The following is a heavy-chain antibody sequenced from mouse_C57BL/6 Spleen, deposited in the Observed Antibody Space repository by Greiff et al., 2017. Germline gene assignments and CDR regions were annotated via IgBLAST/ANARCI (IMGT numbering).Heavy chain of an antibody. CDR3: ARDWDY. V-gene: IGHV5-4*01. CDR2: ISNGGSYT. CDR1: GFTFTGYA. Sequence: EVQVVESGGGLVKPGGSVKLSCAASGFTFTGYAMAWVRQTPEKRLEWVATISNGGSYTYYPDNIKGRFTFSRDNAKNNLNLQMSHLKSEDTAMYYCARDWDYWGQGTSLTVSS. J-gene: IGHJ4*01.